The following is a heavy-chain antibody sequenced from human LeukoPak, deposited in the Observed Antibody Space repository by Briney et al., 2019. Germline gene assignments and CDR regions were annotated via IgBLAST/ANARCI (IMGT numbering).Heavy chain of an antibody. CDR1: GFSVRSNY. CDR3: ARDRYCSGGNCYGDAFDI. V-gene: IGHV3-53*01. J-gene: IGHJ3*02. Sequence: SGGSLRLSCAASGFSVRSNYMSWVRQSPRKALEWVSIMYSGGSTDYADSVKGRFIISRDHSKNTLYLQMNSLRAEDTVVYYCARDRYCSGGNCYGDAFDIWGQGTMVTVSS. D-gene: IGHD2-15*01. CDR2: MYSGGST.